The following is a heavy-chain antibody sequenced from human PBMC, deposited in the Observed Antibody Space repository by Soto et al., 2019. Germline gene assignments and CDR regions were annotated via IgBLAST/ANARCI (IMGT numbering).Heavy chain of an antibody. CDR2: ISYDGSNK. CDR1: GFTFSSYG. J-gene: IGHJ3*02. D-gene: IGHD3-10*01. CDR3: AKASWFGELYQDAFDI. V-gene: IGHV3-30*18. Sequence: GGSLRLSCAASGFTFSSYGMHWVRQAPGKGLEWVAVISYDGSNKYYADSVKGRFTISRDNSKNTLYLQMNSLRAEDTAVYYCAKASWFGELYQDAFDIWGQGTMVTVSS.